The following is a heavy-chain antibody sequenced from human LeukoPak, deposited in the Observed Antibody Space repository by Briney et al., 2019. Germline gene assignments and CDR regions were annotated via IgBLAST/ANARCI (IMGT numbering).Heavy chain of an antibody. V-gene: IGHV4-30-4*07. CDR1: GGSISSGGYS. CDR3: ARVAGAKGDALDI. J-gene: IGHJ3*02. CDR2: IYYSGST. Sequence: KASQTLSLTCAVSGGSISSGGYSWSWIRQPPGKGLEWIGYIYYSGSTYYNPSLKSRVTISVDTSKNQFSLKLSSVTAADTAVYYCARVAGAKGDALDIWGQGTMVTVSS. D-gene: IGHD1-26*01.